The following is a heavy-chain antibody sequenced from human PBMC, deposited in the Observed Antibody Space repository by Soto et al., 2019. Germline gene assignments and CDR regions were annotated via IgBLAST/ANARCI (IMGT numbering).Heavy chain of an antibody. D-gene: IGHD3-16*01. J-gene: IGHJ4*02. CDR1: GGSISSYY. V-gene: IGHV4-59*01. CDR2: IYYTGYT. CDR3: ARRWGTTFDY. Sequence: SETLSLTCTVSGGSISSYYWSWIRQPPGKGLEWIGYIYYTGYTNYNPSLKSRVTISVDTSKNQFSLNVSPVTAADTAVYYCARRWGTTFDYWGQGNLVTVSS.